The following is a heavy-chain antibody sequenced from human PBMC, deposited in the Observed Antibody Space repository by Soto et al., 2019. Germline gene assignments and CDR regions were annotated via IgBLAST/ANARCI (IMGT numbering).Heavy chain of an antibody. V-gene: IGHV1-46*01. CDR2: INPSGGST. D-gene: IGHD3-22*01. CDR1: GYRFTSYH. CDR3: ARSHDSSGYSFFDY. Sequence: ASVKVSCKASGYRFTSYHMHWVRQAPGQGLEWMGIINPSGGSTKYAQKFLDRVTMTRDTSTSTVYMDLSSLKSGDTAVYYCARSHDSSGYSFFDYWGQGTLVTVSS. J-gene: IGHJ4*02.